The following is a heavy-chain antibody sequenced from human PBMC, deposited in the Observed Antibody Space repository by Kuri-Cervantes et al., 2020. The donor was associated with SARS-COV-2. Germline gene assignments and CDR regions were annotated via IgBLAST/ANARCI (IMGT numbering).Heavy chain of an antibody. J-gene: IGHJ5*02. CDR1: GGSISSYY. V-gene: IGHV4-4*07. CDR3: ARDLTKNWNDFLFNP. Sequence: GSLRLSCTVSGGSISSYYWRWIRQPAGKGLEWIGRIYTSGNTNYNPSLKNRVTISVDTSKNQFSLKLSSVTAADTAVYYCARDLTKNWNDFLFNPWGQGTLVTVSS. D-gene: IGHD1-1*01. CDR2: IYTSGNT.